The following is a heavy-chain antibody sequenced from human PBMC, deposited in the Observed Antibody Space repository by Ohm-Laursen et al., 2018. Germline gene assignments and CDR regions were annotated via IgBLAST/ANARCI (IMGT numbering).Heavy chain of an antibody. CDR1: GYTFTGYY. V-gene: IGHV1-2*02. D-gene: IGHD2-2*01. J-gene: IGHJ6*02. CDR3: ARILGYCSSTSCYYYGMDV. CDR2: INPNSGGT. Sequence: GASVKVSCKTSGYTFTGYYMHWVRQAPGQGLEWMGWINPNSGGTNYAQKFQGRVTMTRDTSISTAYMELSRLRSDDTAVYYCARILGYCSSTSCYYYGMDVWGQGTTVTVSS.